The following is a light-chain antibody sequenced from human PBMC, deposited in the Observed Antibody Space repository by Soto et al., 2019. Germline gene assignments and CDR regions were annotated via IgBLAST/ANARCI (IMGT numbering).Light chain of an antibody. Sequence: EIVMTQSPATLSVSPGEGATLSCRASQSVSSNLAWYQQKPGQAPRLLVSGASTRATGIPARFSGSGSGKEFTLTISSLQSEDFAVYYCQQYNNWPLYTFGQRTKLEIK. J-gene: IGKJ2*01. V-gene: IGKV3D-15*01. CDR1: QSVSSN. CDR2: GAS. CDR3: QQYNNWPLYT.